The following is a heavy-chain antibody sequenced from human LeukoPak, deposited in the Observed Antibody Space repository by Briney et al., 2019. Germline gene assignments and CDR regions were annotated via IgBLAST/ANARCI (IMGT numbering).Heavy chain of an antibody. CDR1: GFSLSCCA. Sequence: GGSLRLSCAASGFSLSCCAMSWVRQAPGKGLEWVSSITDSGSYIYYADSVKGRFTTSRDNAKNSLYLQMNSLRDEDTAVYYCARDASGWSRDVWGQGTTVTVSS. D-gene: IGHD6-19*01. CDR2: ITDSGSYI. V-gene: IGHV3-21*01. CDR3: ARDASGWSRDV. J-gene: IGHJ6*02.